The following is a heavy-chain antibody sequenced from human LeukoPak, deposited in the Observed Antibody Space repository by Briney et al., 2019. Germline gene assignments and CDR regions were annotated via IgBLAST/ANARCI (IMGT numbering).Heavy chain of an antibody. Sequence: GRSLRLSCAASGFTFSSYAMHWVRQAPGKGLEWVALRSYDGSNKYYADSVKGRFTVSRDNAQNSLYLQMNSLRVEDTAVYYCASGHYDYVWGSISPTNYFDNWGQGTLVTVSS. D-gene: IGHD3-16*01. CDR3: ASGHYDYVWGSISPTNYFDN. CDR1: GFTFSSYA. V-gene: IGHV3-30-3*01. CDR2: RSYDGSNK. J-gene: IGHJ4*02.